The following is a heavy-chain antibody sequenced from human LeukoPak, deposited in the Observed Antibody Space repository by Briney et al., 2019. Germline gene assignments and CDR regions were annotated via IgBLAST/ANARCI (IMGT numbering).Heavy chain of an antibody. Sequence: GGSPRLSCAASGFTFSDLHIDWVRQAPGKGLEWVGRIRNKATSYTTEYAASVKGRFTISRDDSKNSVYLQMNNLQTEDTAVYYCAGGSRGYFDYWGQGTLVTVSS. V-gene: IGHV3-72*01. CDR1: GFTFSDLH. CDR2: IRNKATSYTT. J-gene: IGHJ4*02. CDR3: AGGSRGYFDY. D-gene: IGHD5-12*01.